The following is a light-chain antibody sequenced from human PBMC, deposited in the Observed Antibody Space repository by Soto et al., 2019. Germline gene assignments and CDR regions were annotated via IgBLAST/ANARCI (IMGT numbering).Light chain of an antibody. J-gene: IGKJ1*01. CDR1: QSISSW. V-gene: IGKV1-5*03. Sequence: DIQMTQSPSTLSSSVGDRVTITCRASQSISSWLAWYQQKPGKAPKLLIYKACSLERGVTSRFRGSGSGTDFTVTISSLQSDDFAIYYCQQYNSYWTFGQGTKGEIK. CDR2: KAC. CDR3: QQYNSYWT.